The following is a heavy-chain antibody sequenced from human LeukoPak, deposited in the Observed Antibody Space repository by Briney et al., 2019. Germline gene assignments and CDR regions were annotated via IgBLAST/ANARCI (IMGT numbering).Heavy chain of an antibody. CDR3: TRALAYCGGDCYSPTTVDAFDI. CDR1: GFTFGDYA. D-gene: IGHD2-21*02. CDR2: IRSKDYGGTA. V-gene: IGHV3-49*04. Sequence: GGSLRLSCTASGFTFGDYAISWVRQAPGKGLEWVGFIRSKDYGGTAEYAASVKGRFTLSRDDSESIAYLQMNSLKTEDTAVYYCTRALAYCGGDCYSPTTVDAFDIWGQGTMVTVSS. J-gene: IGHJ3*02.